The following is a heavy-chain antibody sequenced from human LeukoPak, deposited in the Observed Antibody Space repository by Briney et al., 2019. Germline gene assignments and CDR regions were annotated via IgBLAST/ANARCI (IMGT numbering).Heavy chain of an antibody. D-gene: IGHD3-10*01. J-gene: IGHJ4*02. CDR2: ISSSSSYI. CDR1: GFTFSSYS. Sequence: KPGGSLRLSGAASGFTFSSYSMNWVRQAPGKGLEWVSSISSSSSYIYYADSVKGRFTISRDNAKNSLYLQMNSLRAEDTAVYYCARDRAVRGVIEDPFDYWGQGTLVTVSS. V-gene: IGHV3-21*01. CDR3: ARDRAVRGVIEDPFDY.